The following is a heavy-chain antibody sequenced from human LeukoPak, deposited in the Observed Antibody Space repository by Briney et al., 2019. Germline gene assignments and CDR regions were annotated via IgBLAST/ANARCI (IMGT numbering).Heavy chain of an antibody. CDR1: GYTFTTNG. CDR3: ARDRWYTFDN. Sequence: GASVKVSCKTSGYTFTTNGISWVRQAPGQGLEWMGWISANSGNTNYAQKYQGRVTMTTDTSASTVYMELRGLRSDDTAVYYCARDRWYTFDNWGQGTLITVSS. D-gene: IGHD4-23*01. V-gene: IGHV1-18*01. CDR2: ISANSGNT. J-gene: IGHJ4*02.